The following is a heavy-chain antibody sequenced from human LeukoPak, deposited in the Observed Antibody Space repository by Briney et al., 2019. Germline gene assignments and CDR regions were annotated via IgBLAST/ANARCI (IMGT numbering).Heavy chain of an antibody. Sequence: ASVKVSCKASGYTFTSYAMNWVRQAPGQGLEWMGWINPNSGGTNYAQKFQGWVTMTRDTSISTAYMELSRLRSDDTAVYYCARAATVYDIPPNVGLDPWGQGTLVTVSS. D-gene: IGHD3-9*01. CDR3: ARAATVYDIPPNVGLDP. J-gene: IGHJ5*02. CDR2: INPNSGGT. V-gene: IGHV1-2*04. CDR1: GYTFTSYA.